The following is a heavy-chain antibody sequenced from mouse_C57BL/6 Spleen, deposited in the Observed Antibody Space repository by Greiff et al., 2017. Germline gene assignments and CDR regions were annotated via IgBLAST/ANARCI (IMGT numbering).Heavy chain of an antibody. Sequence: QVQLQQSGAELVRPGTSVKVSCKASGYAFTNYLIEWVKQRPGQGLEWIGVINPGSGGTNYNEKFKGKATLTADKSSSTAYMQLSSLTSEDSAVYFCVYGNPYAVDYWGQGTSVTGSS. CDR1: GYAFTNYL. J-gene: IGHJ4*01. D-gene: IGHD2-1*01. CDR3: VYGNPYAVDY. V-gene: IGHV1-54*01. CDR2: INPGSGGT.